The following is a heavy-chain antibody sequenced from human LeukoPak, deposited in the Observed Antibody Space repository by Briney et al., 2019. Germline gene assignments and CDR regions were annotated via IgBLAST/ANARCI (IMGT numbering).Heavy chain of an antibody. Sequence: GGSLRLSCAASGFTVSSNYMTWVRQAPGKGLEWVSVVYGGDTTYYADSVKGRFTISRDNSKNTLYLQMNSLRAEDTAVYYCARDFAVTLSGWVDYWGQGTLVTVSS. V-gene: IGHV3-66*01. CDR1: GFTVSSNY. J-gene: IGHJ4*02. D-gene: IGHD6-19*01. CDR3: ARDFAVTLSGWVDY. CDR2: VYGGDTT.